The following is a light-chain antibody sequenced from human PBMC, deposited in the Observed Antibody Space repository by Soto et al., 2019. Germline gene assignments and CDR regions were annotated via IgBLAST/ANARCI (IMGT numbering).Light chain of an antibody. V-gene: IGKV3-20*01. CDR2: DAS. Sequence: EIVLTQSPGPLSLSPVERATLSCRATESVVSSYLAWYQLKPGQAPRLLIYDASSRATGIPDRFSGSGSGTDFTLTISRLEPEDFAVYYCQQYGSIPWTFGQGTKVDIK. CDR3: QQYGSIPWT. CDR1: ESVVSSY. J-gene: IGKJ1*01.